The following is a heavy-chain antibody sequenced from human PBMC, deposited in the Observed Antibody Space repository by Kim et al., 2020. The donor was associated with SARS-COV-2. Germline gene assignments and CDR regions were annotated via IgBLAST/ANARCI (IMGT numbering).Heavy chain of an antibody. CDR1: GFTFSSYA. CDR3: AQDLKSGSSGWYDAFDI. CDR2: ISGSGGST. J-gene: IGHJ3*02. V-gene: IGHV3-23*01. D-gene: IGHD6-19*01. Sequence: GGSLRLSCAASGFTFSSYAMSWVRQAPGKGLGWVSAISGSGGSTYYADSVKGRFTISRDNSKNTLYLQMNSLRAEDTAVYYCAQDLKSGSSGWYDAFDIWGQGTPVSVSP.